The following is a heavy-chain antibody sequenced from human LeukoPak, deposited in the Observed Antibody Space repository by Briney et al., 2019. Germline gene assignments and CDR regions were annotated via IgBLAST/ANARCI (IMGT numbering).Heavy chain of an antibody. D-gene: IGHD3-22*01. J-gene: IGHJ4*02. CDR1: GGSTSSSSYY. Sequence: SETLSLTCTVSGGSTSSSSYYWGWIRQPPGKGLEWIGSIYYSESTYYNPSLKSRVTISLDTSKNQFSLKLSSVTAADTAVYYCARDQYYYDSSGYYRFDYWGQGTLVTVSS. V-gene: IGHV4-39*07. CDR3: ARDQYYYDSSGYYRFDY. CDR2: IYYSEST.